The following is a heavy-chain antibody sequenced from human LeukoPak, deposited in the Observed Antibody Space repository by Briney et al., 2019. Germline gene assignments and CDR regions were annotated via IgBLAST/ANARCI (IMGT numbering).Heavy chain of an antibody. D-gene: IGHD2-15*01. CDR3: ATSTAWSIL. CDR1: GLSFTDYY. Sequence: GASVKVSCKVSGLSFTDYYIHWVQQAPGKGLEWMGQVNPEDGEAVFSEKFQGRVTLTADTSTETASMELRSLKFEDTADYYCATSTAWSILWGQGTLVTVSS. V-gene: IGHV1-69-2*01. J-gene: IGHJ1*01. CDR2: VNPEDGEA.